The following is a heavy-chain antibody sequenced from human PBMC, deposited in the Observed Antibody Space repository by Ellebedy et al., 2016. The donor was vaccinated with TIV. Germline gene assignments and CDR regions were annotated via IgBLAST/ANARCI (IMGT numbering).Heavy chain of an antibody. Sequence: PGGSLRLSCSASGFTFSSYAMHWVRQAPGKGLEYVSAISSNGGSTYYTDSLKGRFTISRDNSKNTLYLQMSSLRAEDTAVYYCVKPMRVPVLRFLEWLSTSYYFDYWGQGTLVTVSS. D-gene: IGHD3-3*01. CDR3: VKPMRVPVLRFLEWLSTSYYFDY. CDR2: ISSNGGST. J-gene: IGHJ4*02. V-gene: IGHV3-64D*06. CDR1: GFTFSSYA.